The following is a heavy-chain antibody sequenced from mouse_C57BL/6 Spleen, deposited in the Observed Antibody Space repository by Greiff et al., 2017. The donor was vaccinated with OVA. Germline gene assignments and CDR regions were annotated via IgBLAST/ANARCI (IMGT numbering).Heavy chain of an antibody. Sequence: EVQLQQSGPGLAKPSQTLSLTCSVTGYSITSDYWNWIRKFPGNKLEYMGYISYSGSTYYNPSLKSRISITRDTSKNQYYLQLNSVTTEDTATYYCARWFYYGSSYEGYFDYWGQGTTLTVSS. CDR3: ARWFYYGSSYEGYFDY. CDR1: GYSITSDY. J-gene: IGHJ2*01. CDR2: ISYSGST. D-gene: IGHD1-1*01. V-gene: IGHV3-8*01.